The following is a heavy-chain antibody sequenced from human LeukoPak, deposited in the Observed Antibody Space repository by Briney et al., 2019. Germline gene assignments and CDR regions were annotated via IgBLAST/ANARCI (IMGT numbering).Heavy chain of an antibody. CDR1: GYTFTGYY. CDR2: INPNSGGT. Sequence: ASVKVSCKASGYTFTGYYMHWVRQAPGQGLEWMGWINPNSGGTNYAQKFQGRVTMTMDTSISAAYMELSRLRSDDTAVYYCARVYCDILTGSYTFDYWGQGTLVTVSS. D-gene: IGHD3-9*01. V-gene: IGHV1-2*02. J-gene: IGHJ4*02. CDR3: ARVYCDILTGSYTFDY.